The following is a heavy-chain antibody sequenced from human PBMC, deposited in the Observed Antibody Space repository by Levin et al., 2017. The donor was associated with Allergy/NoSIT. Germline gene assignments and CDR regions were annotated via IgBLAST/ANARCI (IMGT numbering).Heavy chain of an antibody. Sequence: GESLKISCAASEFSVSNSYMSWVRQAPGKGLDWVSVIYSGGSAYYADSVKGRVTISRDNSKNMLYLQINSLGAEDTATYYCARVRYCSRPTCYPGAFYGMDVWGQGTTVTVSS. V-gene: IGHV3-53*01. CDR1: EFSVSNSY. CDR3: ARVRYCSRPTCYPGAFYGMDV. D-gene: IGHD2-2*01. CDR2: IYSGGSA. J-gene: IGHJ6*02.